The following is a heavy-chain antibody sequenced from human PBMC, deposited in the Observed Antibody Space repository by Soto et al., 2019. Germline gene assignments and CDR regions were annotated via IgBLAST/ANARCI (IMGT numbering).Heavy chain of an antibody. CDR2: IIVYNDNT. J-gene: IGHJ1*01. CDR3: ARIGFDGH. CDR1: GYTFTSYG. V-gene: IGHV1-18*01. Sequence: QVQLVQSGSEIKKPGASVKVSCKAFGYTFTSYGIGWVRQAPGQGLEWMGWIIVYNDNTNYAQKFQGRVTMTTETSSSTAYMELRSLKSDDTAVYYCARIGFDGHWGQGTLVTVSS. D-gene: IGHD3-9*01.